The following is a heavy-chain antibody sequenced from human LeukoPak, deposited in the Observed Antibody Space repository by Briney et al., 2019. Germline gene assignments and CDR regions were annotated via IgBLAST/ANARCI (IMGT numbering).Heavy chain of an antibody. CDR1: GFTFSSYA. J-gene: IGHJ4*02. CDR2: IRSSGGST. CDR3: AKDRRGACGWDYFDY. V-gene: IGHV3-23*01. D-gene: IGHD6-19*01. Sequence: GGSLRLSCVVSGFTFSSYAMSWVRQAPGKGLEWVSTIRSSGGSTYYADSVKGRFTISRDNSKNTLYLQMNSLRAEDTAVYYCAKDRRGACGWDYFDYWGQGTLVIVSS.